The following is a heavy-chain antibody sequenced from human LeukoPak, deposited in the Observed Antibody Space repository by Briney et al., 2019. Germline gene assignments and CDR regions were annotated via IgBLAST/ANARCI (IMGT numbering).Heavy chain of an antibody. J-gene: IGHJ4*02. CDR3: ARDPMLAAAGTLDY. D-gene: IGHD6-13*01. CDR1: GFTFSSYG. CDR2: IWYDGSNK. Sequence: PGGSLRLSCAASGFTFSSYGMHWVRQAPGKGLEWVAVIWYDGSNKYYADSVKGRFTIPRDNSKNTLYLQMNSLRAEDTAVYYCARDPMLAAAGTLDYWGQGTLVTVSS. V-gene: IGHV3-33*01.